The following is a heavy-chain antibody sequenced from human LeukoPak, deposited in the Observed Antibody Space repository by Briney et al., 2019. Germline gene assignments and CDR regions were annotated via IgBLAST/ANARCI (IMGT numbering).Heavy chain of an antibody. CDR2: FTNHHTT. J-gene: IGHJ4*02. V-gene: IGHV3-23*01. D-gene: IGHD6-19*01. Sequence: GGSLRLSCEASGFTFSIYAMTWVRQAPGKGLEWVSTFTNHHTTYYTDSVKGRFTISRDNSKNTLYLQMDSLRAEDTAVYYCAKSGSRDWDYFEYWGQGTLVTASS. CDR1: GFTFSIYA. CDR3: AKSGSRDWDYFEY.